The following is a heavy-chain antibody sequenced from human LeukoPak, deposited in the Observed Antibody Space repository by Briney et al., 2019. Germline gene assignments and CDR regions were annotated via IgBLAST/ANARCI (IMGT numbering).Heavy chain of an antibody. Sequence: ASVKVSCKASGYTFTGYYMHWVRQAPGQGPEWMGWINPNNGGTNYVQKFQGRVTMTRDTSISISTAYMELSRLRSDDTAVYYCASDSVLGGSGSYYAAPGRRGDYWGQGTLVTVSS. CDR1: GYTFTGYY. D-gene: IGHD3-10*01. V-gene: IGHV1-2*02. CDR2: INPNNGGT. J-gene: IGHJ4*02. CDR3: ASDSVLGGSGSYYAAPGRRGDY.